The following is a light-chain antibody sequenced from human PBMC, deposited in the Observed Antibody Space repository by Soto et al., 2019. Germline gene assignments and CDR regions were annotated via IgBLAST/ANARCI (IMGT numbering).Light chain of an antibody. V-gene: IGLV1-44*01. CDR1: SSNIGSNT. CDR2: SND. CDR3: AAWDDSLDGVV. J-gene: IGLJ2*01. Sequence: QSVLTQPPSASGTPGQRVTISCSGSSSNIGSNTVHWYQQVPGTAPKLLIHSNDQRPSGVPDRFSGSKSGTSASLAISGLQSDDETDYFCAAWDDSLDGVVFGGRTKVTVL.